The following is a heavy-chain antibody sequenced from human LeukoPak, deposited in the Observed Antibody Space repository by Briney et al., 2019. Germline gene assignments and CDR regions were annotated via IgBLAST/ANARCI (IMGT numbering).Heavy chain of an antibody. CDR1: GFTFSSYG. CDR2: IRYDGSNK. V-gene: IGHV3-30*02. J-gene: IGHJ4*02. D-gene: IGHD3-9*01. Sequence: GGSLRLSCAASGFTFSSYGMHWVRQAPGKGLEWVAFIRYDGSNKYYADSVKGRFTISRDNSKNTLYLQMNSLRAEDTAVYYCAKDQVLRYFDWLLSDFDYWGQGTLVTVSS. CDR3: AKDQVLRYFDWLLSDFDY.